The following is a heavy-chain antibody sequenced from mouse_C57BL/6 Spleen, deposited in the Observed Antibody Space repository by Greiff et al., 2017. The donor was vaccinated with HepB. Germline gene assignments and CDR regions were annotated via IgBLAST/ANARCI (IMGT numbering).Heavy chain of an antibody. CDR2: IYPGSGNT. J-gene: IGHJ4*01. D-gene: IGHD2-5*01. V-gene: IGHV1-66*01. Sequence: VQLQQSGPELVKPGASVKISCKASGYSFTSYYIHWVKQRPGQGLEWIGWIYPGSGNTKYNEKFKGKATLTADTSSSTAYMQLSSLTSEDSAVYYCARRSNYDYAMDYWGQGTSVTVSS. CDR1: GYSFTSYY. CDR3: ARRSNYDYAMDY.